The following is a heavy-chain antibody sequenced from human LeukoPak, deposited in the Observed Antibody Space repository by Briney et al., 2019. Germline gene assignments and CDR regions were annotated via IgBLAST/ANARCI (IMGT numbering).Heavy chain of an antibody. D-gene: IGHD2-15*01. Sequence: SETLSLTCAVYGGSFSGYYWSWIRQPPGKGLEWIGEINHSGSTNYNPSLKSRVTISVDTSKNQFSLKLSSVTAADTAVYYCARGTRGYCSGGSCYFYYWGQGTLVTVSS. CDR2: INHSGST. CDR3: ARGTRGYCSGGSCYFYY. CDR1: GGSFSGYY. J-gene: IGHJ4*02. V-gene: IGHV4-34*01.